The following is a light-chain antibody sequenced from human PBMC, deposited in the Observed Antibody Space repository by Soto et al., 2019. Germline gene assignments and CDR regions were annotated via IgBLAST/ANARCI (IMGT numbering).Light chain of an antibody. J-gene: IGKJ4*01. CDR3: QQYYSYRLT. CDR2: AAS. Sequence: AIRMTQSPSSFSASTGDRVTITCRASQGISSYLAWYQQKPGKAPKLLIYAASTLQSGVPSRFRGSGSGTDFTLTISCLQSEDFATYYCQQYYSYRLTFGGGTKVEIK. CDR1: QGISSY. V-gene: IGKV1-8*01.